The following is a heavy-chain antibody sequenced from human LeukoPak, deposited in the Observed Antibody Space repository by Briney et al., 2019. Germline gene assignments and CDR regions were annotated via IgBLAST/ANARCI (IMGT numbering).Heavy chain of an antibody. J-gene: IGHJ3*02. D-gene: IGHD3-22*01. V-gene: IGHV3-33*01. Sequence: SGGSLRLSCAASGFTFSSYGMHWVRQAPGKGLEWVAVIWYDGSNKYYADSVKGRFTISRDNSKNTLYLQMNSLRAEDTAVYYCXXXDGNYYDSSGPDAFDIWGQGTMVTVSS. CDR2: IWYDGSNK. CDR3: XXXDGNYYDSSGPDAFDI. CDR1: GFTFSSYG.